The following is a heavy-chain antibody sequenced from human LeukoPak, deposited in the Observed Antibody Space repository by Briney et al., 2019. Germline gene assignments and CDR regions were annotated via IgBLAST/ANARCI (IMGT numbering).Heavy chain of an antibody. CDR3: ARDRLEALAGTRGFDY. CDR1: GFTFSNYG. V-gene: IGHV3-30*02. J-gene: IGHJ4*02. Sequence: PAGSLTLSCAASGFTFSNYGMHWVRQAPGKGLEWVALTLLNRNNNYYADSVKGRFTISTDNSKNTLYLQMNSLRPEDTAAYSCARDRLEALAGTRGFDYWGQEIQVTVSS. D-gene: IGHD6-19*01. CDR2: TLLNRNNN.